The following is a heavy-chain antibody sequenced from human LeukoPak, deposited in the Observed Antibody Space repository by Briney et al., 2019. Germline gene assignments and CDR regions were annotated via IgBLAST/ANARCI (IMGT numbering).Heavy chain of an antibody. D-gene: IGHD6-13*01. V-gene: IGHV3-30*02. J-gene: IGHJ4*02. CDR3: ARRAAADIDY. CDR2: IRSDGSNK. CDR1: GFSFSSYG. Sequence: GGSLRLSCAGSGFSFSSYGMHWVRQAPGKGLEWMAFIRSDGSNKYYADSVKGRFTISRDNSKNTLYLQMNSLRTEDTAVYYCARRAAADIDYWGQGTLVTVSS.